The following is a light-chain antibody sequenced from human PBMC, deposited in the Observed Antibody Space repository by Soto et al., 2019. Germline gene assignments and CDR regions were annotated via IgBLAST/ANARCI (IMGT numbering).Light chain of an antibody. CDR1: QSVSTN. Sequence: EIAMTQSPATLSVSPRERATLSCRASQSVSTNFAWYQQKPGQAPRLLIYGTSTRATGIPARFSGSGSGTEFTLTISSLQSEDFAVYYCQQYNNWPPYTFGQGTKVEIK. CDR3: QQYNNWPPYT. J-gene: IGKJ2*01. V-gene: IGKV3-15*01. CDR2: GTS.